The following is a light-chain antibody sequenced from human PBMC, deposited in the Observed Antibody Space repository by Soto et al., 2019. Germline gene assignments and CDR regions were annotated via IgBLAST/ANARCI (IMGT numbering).Light chain of an antibody. CDR1: SSDVGGYNL. J-gene: IGLJ1*01. V-gene: IGLV2-23*01. Sequence: QSALTQPASVSGSPGQSITISCTGTSSDVGGYNLASWYQQYPGKAPKLLIYDDSKRPSGVSNRFSGSKSGNTAALTVSGLQAGDDTDYNCCSYARSDTYVFGTGIKVTVL. CDR3: CSYARSDTYV. CDR2: DDS.